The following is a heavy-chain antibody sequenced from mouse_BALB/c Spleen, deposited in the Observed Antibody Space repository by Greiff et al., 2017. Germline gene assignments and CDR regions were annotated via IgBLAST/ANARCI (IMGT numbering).Heavy chain of an antibody. CDR2: IDTSDSYT. CDR1: GYTFTDYW. D-gene: IGHD2-10*01. CDR3: AREAAYYGNPYFDY. J-gene: IGHJ2*01. Sequence: QVQLQQPGAELVMPGASVKMSCKASGYTFTDYWMHWVKQRLGQGLEWIGAIDTSDSYTSYNQKFKGKATLTVDESSSTAYMQLSSLTSEDSAVYYCAREAAYYGNPYFDYWGQGTTLTVSS. V-gene: IGHV1-69*01.